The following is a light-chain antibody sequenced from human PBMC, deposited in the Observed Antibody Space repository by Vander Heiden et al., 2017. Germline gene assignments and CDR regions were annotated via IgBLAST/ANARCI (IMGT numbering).Light chain of an antibody. CDR3: QQLKSYPLT. CDR2: DSS. CDR1: QAISSD. V-gene: IGKV1-9*01. Sequence: TFTCRASQAISSDLAWYQQKPGKAPKLLIYDSSTLQSGVPSRFSGSGSGTDFILTISSLQPEDFATYYCQQLKSYPLTFGGGTKVEI. J-gene: IGKJ4*01.